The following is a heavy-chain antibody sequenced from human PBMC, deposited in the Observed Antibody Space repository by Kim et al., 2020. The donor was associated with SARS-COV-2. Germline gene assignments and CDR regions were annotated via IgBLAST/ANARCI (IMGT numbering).Heavy chain of an antibody. CDR1: GVSMDTYY. J-gene: IGHJ4*02. CDR2: ISTTGPS. D-gene: IGHD3-16*02. V-gene: IGHV4-4*07. Sequence: SQTLSLTCIVSGVSMDTYYWNWIRQPAGKGLQWIGRISTTGPSNYNPSLKSRVTMSMDTSRRLFSLNLTSVTAADTAVYYCARAFYASSSYRDWGQGALVAVSS. CDR3: ARAFYASSSYRD.